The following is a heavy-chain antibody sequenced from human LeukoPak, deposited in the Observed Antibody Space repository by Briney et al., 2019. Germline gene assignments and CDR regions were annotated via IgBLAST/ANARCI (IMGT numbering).Heavy chain of an antibody. CDR1: GYNFKTHA. Sequence: ASVKVSCQTSGYNFKTHAVSWVRQVPGQGLEWMGWISGYNGDTAFAQKFQGRVTMTKDTSTATAYMELRSLTSDDTAVYYCARDESNSGYDNWFDPWGQGTLVTVSS. CDR2: ISGYNGDT. D-gene: IGHD5-12*01. CDR3: ARDESNSGYDNWFDP. J-gene: IGHJ5*02. V-gene: IGHV1-18*01.